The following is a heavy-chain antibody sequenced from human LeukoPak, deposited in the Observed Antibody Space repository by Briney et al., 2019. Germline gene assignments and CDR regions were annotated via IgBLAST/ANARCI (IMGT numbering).Heavy chain of an antibody. D-gene: IGHD6-13*01. CDR2: VRGSGDST. CDR1: GFTFSNYA. J-gene: IGHJ4*02. Sequence: TLRLSCAAPGFTFSNYAMTWVRQAPGLGLEWVPSVRGSGDSTYYADSVKGRLTISRDNSKNTLYLQMDTLRAEDTVIYYGAKVGIARPSRGGGYVDYWGQGTPVTVSS. CDR3: AKVGIARPSRGGGYVDY. V-gene: IGHV3-23*01.